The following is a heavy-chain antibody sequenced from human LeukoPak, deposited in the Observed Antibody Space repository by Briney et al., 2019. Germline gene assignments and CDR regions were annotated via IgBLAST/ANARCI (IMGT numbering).Heavy chain of an antibody. CDR2: INTGDIT. J-gene: IGHJ4*02. D-gene: IGHD3-22*01. Sequence: GGSLRLSCAAFGFTFDYSAMTWVRQAPGKGLEWVSTINTGDITFYANSVKGRFTISRDNSKNALFLQMNSLRAEDTAIYYCVKGGFTYYDDWGQGTLVTVSS. V-gene: IGHV3-23*01. CDR1: GFTFDYSA. CDR3: VKGGFTYYDD.